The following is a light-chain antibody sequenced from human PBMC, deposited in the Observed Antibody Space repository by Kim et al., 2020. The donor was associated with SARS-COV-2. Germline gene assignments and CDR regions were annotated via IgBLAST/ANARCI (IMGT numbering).Light chain of an antibody. Sequence: SYELTQPPSMSVSPGQTASITCSGDKLGDKYTCWYQQKAGQSPVLVIYQDTKRPSGIPERFSGSNSGNTATLTISGTQAMDEADYFCQAWDSNLVVFGGG. CDR3: QAWDSNLVV. J-gene: IGLJ2*01. CDR2: QDT. CDR1: KLGDKY. V-gene: IGLV3-1*01.